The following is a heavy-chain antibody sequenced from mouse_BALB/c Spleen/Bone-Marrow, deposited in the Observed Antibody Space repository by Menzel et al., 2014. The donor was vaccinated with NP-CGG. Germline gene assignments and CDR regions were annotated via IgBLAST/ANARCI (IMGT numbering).Heavy chain of an antibody. V-gene: IGHV1S132*01. D-gene: IGHD2-10*02. CDR1: GYTFTSYW. J-gene: IGHJ2*01. CDR2: IFPGTVTP. Sequence: VQRVESGAELVKPGASVKLSCKTSGYTFTSYWIQWVKQRPGQGLGWIGEIFPGTVTPYYNEKFKGKATLTIDTSSSTASMQLSSLTSEVSAVYFCARRGYGYLDYWGQGTTLTVSS. CDR3: ARRGYGYLDY.